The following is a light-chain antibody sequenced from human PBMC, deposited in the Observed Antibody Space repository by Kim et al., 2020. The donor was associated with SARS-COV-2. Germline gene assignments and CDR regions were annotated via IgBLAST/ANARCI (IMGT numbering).Light chain of an antibody. CDR3: MQALQTQYT. J-gene: IGKJ2*01. CDR2: LCS. CDR1: QSLLHSNGYNY. Sequence: DPASISCSSSQSLLHSNGYNYLDWYLQKPGQSPQLLIYLCSNRASGVPDRFSGSGSGTDFTLKISRVEAEDVGVYYCMQALQTQYTFGQGTNLEI. V-gene: IGKV2-28*01.